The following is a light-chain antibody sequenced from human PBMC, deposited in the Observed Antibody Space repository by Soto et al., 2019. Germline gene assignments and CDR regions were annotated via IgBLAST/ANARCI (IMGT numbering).Light chain of an antibody. J-gene: IGKJ5*01. V-gene: IGKV3-15*01. CDR1: QSVSNN. CDR2: YAS. Sequence: EIMMTQSPATLSVSPGERVTLSCRASQSVSNNLAWYQQKPGQAPRLLIYYASTRATGIPARFSGSGSGTEFTLTISSLQSEDFPLYYCQQYNNWPPITFGQGTRLEIK. CDR3: QQYNNWPPIT.